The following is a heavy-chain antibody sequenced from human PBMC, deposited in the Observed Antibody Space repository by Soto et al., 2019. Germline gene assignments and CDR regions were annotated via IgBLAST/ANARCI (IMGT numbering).Heavy chain of an antibody. CDR1: GGSFSGYY. J-gene: IGHJ2*01. Sequence: QVQLQQWGAGPLRPLETLSLTCGVSGGSFSGYYWAWIRQSPGKGLEWIGEIHDRGSINYNPSLKSRVSISVDTSKNHYSLNLRSVPAADTAVYYCARESHDILTGPPWVWYFDLWGRGTLVTVSS. D-gene: IGHD3-9*01. V-gene: IGHV4-34*01. CDR2: IHDRGSI. CDR3: ARESHDILTGPPWVWYFDL.